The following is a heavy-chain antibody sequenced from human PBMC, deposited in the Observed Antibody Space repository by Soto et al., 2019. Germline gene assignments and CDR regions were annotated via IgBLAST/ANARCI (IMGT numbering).Heavy chain of an antibody. V-gene: IGHV4-59*08. Sequence: ETLSLTCTVSGGSISSYYWSWIRQPPGKGLEWIGYIYYSGSTNYNPSLKSRVTISVDTSKNQFYLKLSSVTAADTAVYYCARLRYSSSWETYYYYYGMDVWGQGTTVTVTS. J-gene: IGHJ6*02. D-gene: IGHD6-13*01. CDR1: GGSISSYY. CDR2: IYYSGST. CDR3: ARLRYSSSWETYYYYYGMDV.